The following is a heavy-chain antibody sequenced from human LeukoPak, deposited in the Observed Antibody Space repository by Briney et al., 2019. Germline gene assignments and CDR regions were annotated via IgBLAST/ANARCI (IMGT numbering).Heavy chain of an antibody. Sequence: VGSLRLSCAAPGYTLRSYWMHCFPQVPRKGLVWVSRINSDRSSSSSADSVKGRFTISSDTSKNTLYMQMNSLRAEDTAVYYCARDLSPVVRSSPLGYWGQGTLVTVSS. CDR3: ARDLSPVVRSSPLGY. CDR1: GYTLRSYW. J-gene: IGHJ4*02. V-gene: IGHV3-74*01. CDR2: INSDRSSS. D-gene: IGHD3-10*01.